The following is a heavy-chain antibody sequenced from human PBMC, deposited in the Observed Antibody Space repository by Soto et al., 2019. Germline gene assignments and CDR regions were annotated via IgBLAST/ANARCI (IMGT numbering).Heavy chain of an antibody. D-gene: IGHD1-26*01. CDR2: IRSKANSYAT. CDR3: TRREEGRLRYYYGMDV. Sequence: EVQLVESGGGLVQPGGSLKLSCAASGFTFSGSAMHWVRQASGKGLEWVGRIRSKANSYATAYAASVKGRFTISRDDSKKTAYLQMDSLKTEDTAVYYCTRREEGRLRYYYGMDVWGQGTTVTVSS. V-gene: IGHV3-73*02. CDR1: GFTFSGSA. J-gene: IGHJ6*02.